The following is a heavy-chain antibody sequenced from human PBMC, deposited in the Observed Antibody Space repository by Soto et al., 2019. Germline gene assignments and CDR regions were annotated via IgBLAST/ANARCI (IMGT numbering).Heavy chain of an antibody. J-gene: IGHJ4*02. CDR2: IYSSGST. V-gene: IGHV4-59*01. D-gene: IGHD5-18*01. Sequence: PSETLSLTCSVSGDPIIGYYWSWIRQSPGKGLEWIGCIYSSGSTNYNPSLKSRVTISVDTSKNQFSLKVPSMTAADTAVYYCARSLASAGYTYGNFDSWGQGTLVTVSS. CDR1: GDPIIGYY. CDR3: ARSLASAGYTYGNFDS.